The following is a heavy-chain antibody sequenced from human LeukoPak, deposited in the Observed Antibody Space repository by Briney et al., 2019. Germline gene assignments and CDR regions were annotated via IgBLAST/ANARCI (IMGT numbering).Heavy chain of an antibody. CDR3: ARDPLGRSDY. Sequence: GGSLRLSCAAAGFTFSSYWMSWARQAPGKGLVWVAHINQDGSEKYYVDSVKGRFTVSRDNAKNSLYLQMNSLRAEDAAVYYCARDPLGRSDYWGQGTLVTVSS. CDR2: INQDGSEK. J-gene: IGHJ4*02. D-gene: IGHD1-26*01. V-gene: IGHV3-7*01. CDR1: GFTFSSYW.